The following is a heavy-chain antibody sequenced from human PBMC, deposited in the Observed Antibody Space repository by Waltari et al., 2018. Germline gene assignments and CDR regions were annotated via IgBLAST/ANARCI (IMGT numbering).Heavy chain of an antibody. V-gene: IGHV4-39*01. D-gene: IGHD4-17*01. CDR3: ASVDYGDYSFDY. CDR1: GGSISSSSYY. Sequence: QLQLQESGPGLVKPSETLSLTCTVSGGSISSSSYYWGWIRQPPGKGLEWIGSIYYRGSTYYNPSLKSRVTISVDTSKNQFSLKLSSVTAADTAVYYCASVDYGDYSFDYWGQGTLVTVSS. CDR2: IYYRGST. J-gene: IGHJ4*02.